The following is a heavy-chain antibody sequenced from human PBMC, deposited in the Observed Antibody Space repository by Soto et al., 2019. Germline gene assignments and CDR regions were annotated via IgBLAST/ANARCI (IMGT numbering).Heavy chain of an antibody. V-gene: IGHV4-34*01. CDR3: ARGKSIAAAGTYYYYYIDV. D-gene: IGHD6-13*01. CDR1: GGSFSGYY. CDR2: INHSGST. Sequence: SETLSLTCAVYGGSFSGYYWSWIRQPPGKGLEWIGEINHSGSTNYNPSLKSRVTISVDTSKNQFSLKLSSVTAADTAVYYCARGKSIAAAGTYYYYYIDVWGKGTTVTVSS. J-gene: IGHJ6*03.